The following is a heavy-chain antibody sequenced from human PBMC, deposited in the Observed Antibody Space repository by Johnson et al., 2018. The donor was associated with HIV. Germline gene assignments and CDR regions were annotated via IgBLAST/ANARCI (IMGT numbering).Heavy chain of an antibody. CDR2: ISWDGGST. CDR3: AKVWQQLAHDAFDI. Sequence: VQLVESGGVVVQPGGSLRLSCAASGFTFDDYTMHWVRQAPGKGLEWVSLISWDGGSTYYADSVKGRFTISRDNSKNSLYLQMNSLRTEDTALYYCAKVWQQLAHDAFDIWGQGTMVTVSS. V-gene: IGHV3-43*01. D-gene: IGHD6-13*01. J-gene: IGHJ3*02. CDR1: GFTFDDYT.